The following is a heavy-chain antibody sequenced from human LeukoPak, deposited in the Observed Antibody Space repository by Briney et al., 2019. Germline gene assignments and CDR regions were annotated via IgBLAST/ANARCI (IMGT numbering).Heavy chain of an antibody. V-gene: IGHV2-70*11. CDR1: GFSLSTSGMC. D-gene: IGHD6-13*01. Sequence: SGPTLVNPTQTLTLTCTFSGFSLSTSGMCVSWIRQPPGKALEWLARIDWDDDKYYSTSLKTRLTISKDTSKNQVVLTMTNMDPVDTATYYCARIRLRGMEQQHVSPYFDYWGQGTLVTASS. J-gene: IGHJ4*02. CDR3: ARIRLRGMEQQHVSPYFDY. CDR2: IDWDDDK.